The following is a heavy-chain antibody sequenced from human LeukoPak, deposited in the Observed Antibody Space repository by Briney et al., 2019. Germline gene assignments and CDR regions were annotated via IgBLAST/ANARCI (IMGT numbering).Heavy chain of an antibody. Sequence: SETLSLTCAVYGGSFSGYYWSWIRQPPGKGLEWIGEINHSGSTNYNPSLKSRVTISVDASKNQFSLKLSSVTAADTAVYYCARHEEKWLLLKNFDYWGQGTLVTVSS. V-gene: IGHV4-34*01. J-gene: IGHJ4*02. CDR3: ARHEEKWLLLKNFDY. D-gene: IGHD3-22*01. CDR1: GGSFSGYY. CDR2: INHSGST.